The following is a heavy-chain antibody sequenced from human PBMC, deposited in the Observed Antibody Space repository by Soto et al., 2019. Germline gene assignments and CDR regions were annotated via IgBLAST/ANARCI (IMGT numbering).Heavy chain of an antibody. CDR1: GDTTSSADFF. V-gene: IGHV4-30-4*01. CDR2: VYFSGFT. J-gene: IGHJ4*02. CDR3: ARIRSTYGDYFDS. Sequence: SETLSLTCTVSGDTTSSADFFWSWLRQPPGEGLEWIGYVYFSGFTQSNPSLKSRLSMSVDTSKNQVSLKLSSATAADTAVYSCARIRSTYGDYFDSPGQGPLVTVSS. D-gene: IGHD4-17*01.